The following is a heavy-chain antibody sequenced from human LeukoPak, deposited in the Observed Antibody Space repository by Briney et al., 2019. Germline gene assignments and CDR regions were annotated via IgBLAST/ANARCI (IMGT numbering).Heavy chain of an antibody. CDR1: GDSISTSY. CDR2: IYNTGST. D-gene: IGHD3-9*01. J-gene: IGHJ6*03. Sequence: SETLSLTCTVSGDSISTSYWSWIRRPAGKGLEWIGRIYNTGSTNYNPSLKSRVSMSVDTSKNQFSLKLRSVTAADTAVYYCARLVRYFDYLLVSTSGDQYYYMDVWGKGTTVTISS. V-gene: IGHV4-4*07. CDR3: ARLVRYFDYLLVSTSGDQYYYMDV.